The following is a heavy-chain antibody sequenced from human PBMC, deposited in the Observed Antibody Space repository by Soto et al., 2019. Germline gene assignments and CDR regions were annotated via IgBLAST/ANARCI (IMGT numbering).Heavy chain of an antibody. D-gene: IGHD4-17*01. CDR2: ISYDGSNK. J-gene: IGHJ6*02. Sequence: VQLVESGGGVVQPGRSLRLSCAASGFTFSSYGMHWVRQAPGKGLEWVAVISYDGSNKYYADSVKGRFTISRDNSKNTLYLQMNSLRAEDTAVYYCAKENQPLLYGGSGDDYYYYGMDVWGQGTTVTVSS. CDR1: GFTFSSYG. CDR3: AKENQPLLYGGSGDDYYYYGMDV. V-gene: IGHV3-30*18.